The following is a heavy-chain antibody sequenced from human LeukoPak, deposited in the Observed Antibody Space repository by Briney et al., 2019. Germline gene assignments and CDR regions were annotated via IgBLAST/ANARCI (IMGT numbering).Heavy chain of an antibody. CDR3: ARAITGTTGHYYYYMDV. J-gene: IGHJ6*03. CDR1: GGTFSSYA. D-gene: IGHD1-7*01. V-gene: IGHV1-69*05. Sequence: ASVKVSCKASGGTFSSYAISWVRQAPGQGLEWMGGIIPIFGTANYAQKFRGRVTITTDESTSTAYTELSSLRSEDTAVYYCARAITGTTGHYYYYMDVWGKGTTVTVSS. CDR2: IIPIFGTA.